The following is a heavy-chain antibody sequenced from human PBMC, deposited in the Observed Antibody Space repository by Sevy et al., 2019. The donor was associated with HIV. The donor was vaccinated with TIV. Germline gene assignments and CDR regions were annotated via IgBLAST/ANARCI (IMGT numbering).Heavy chain of an antibody. D-gene: IGHD3-22*01. J-gene: IGHJ4*02. CDR3: ASNTYHYDSNTYYPVY. CDR1: GFNLSPYW. V-gene: IGHV3-7*01. Sequence: GGSLRLSCVASGFNLSPYWMTWVRQAPGKGLEWVANIKQDGNEKYYVDSVKVRLTVSRDNAKNALYLQMYSLRVEDTAVYFCASNTYHYDSNTYYPVYWGQGTRVTVSS. CDR2: IKQDGNEK.